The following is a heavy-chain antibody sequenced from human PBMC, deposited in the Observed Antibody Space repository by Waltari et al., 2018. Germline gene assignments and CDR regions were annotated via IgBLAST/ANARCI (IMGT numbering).Heavy chain of an antibody. D-gene: IGHD3-3*01. CDR1: GGSFSGYY. CDR3: ARVYYDFWSGYYGDY. Sequence: QVQLQQWGAGLLKPSETLSLTCAVYGGSFSGYYWSWIRQPPGKGLEWIGEINHSGSTNYNPSLKSRVTISVDTSKNQFSLKLSSVTAADTAVYYCARVYYDFWSGYYGDYWGQGTLVTVSS. J-gene: IGHJ4*02. V-gene: IGHV4-34*01. CDR2: INHSGST.